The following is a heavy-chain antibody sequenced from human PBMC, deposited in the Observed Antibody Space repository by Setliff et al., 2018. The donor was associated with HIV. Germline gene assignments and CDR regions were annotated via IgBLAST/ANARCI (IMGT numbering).Heavy chain of an antibody. D-gene: IGHD3-10*01. CDR2: ISNSSRYY. V-gene: IGHV3-21*01. CDR3: AREVLRGGDDAFGL. J-gene: IGHJ3*01. Sequence: GESLKISCSASGFLFNRYSLKWVRQGPGRGPEWVASISNSSRYYWVKARYGDSVRGRFTISGDYAKNSVYLQMNSLRVEDSAVYYCAREVLRGGDDAFGLWGRGTVVTVSS. CDR1: GFLFNRYS.